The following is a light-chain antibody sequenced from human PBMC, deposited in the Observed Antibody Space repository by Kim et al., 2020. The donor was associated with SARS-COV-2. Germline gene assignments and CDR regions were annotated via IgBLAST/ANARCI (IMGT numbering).Light chain of an antibody. Sequence: PGGRVTLSCRASQSVRSNKLAWYQQKPGQTPRLLIYDASSRATGIPDRFSGSGSGTDFTLTISRLEPEDFAVYYCQQFAGSPLYSFGQGTKLEI. CDR3: QQFAGSPLYS. CDR1: QSVRSNK. J-gene: IGKJ2*03. CDR2: DAS. V-gene: IGKV3-20*01.